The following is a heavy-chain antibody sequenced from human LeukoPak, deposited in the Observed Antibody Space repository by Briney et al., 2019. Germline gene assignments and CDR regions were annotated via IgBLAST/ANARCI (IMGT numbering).Heavy chain of an antibody. CDR2: LHYSGST. D-gene: IGHD3-10*01. V-gene: IGHV4-59*01. CDR1: GGSISSYY. J-gene: IGHJ4*02. Sequence: SETLSPTCTVSGGSISSYYWRWIRQPPGKGLEWLGYLHYSGSTNYNPSLKSRVTISVDTSKNQFSLILTSVTAADTAVYYCARHVYGSDYFDDWGQGTLVTVSS. CDR3: ARHVYGSDYFDD.